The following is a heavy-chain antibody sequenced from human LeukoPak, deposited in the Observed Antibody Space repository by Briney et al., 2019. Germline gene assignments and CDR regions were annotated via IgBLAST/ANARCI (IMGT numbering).Heavy chain of an antibody. CDR3: ACGTHDYYYYSMDV. J-gene: IGHJ6*03. CDR1: GFTFDDYD. CDR2: ISWNSGSI. V-gene: IGHV3-9*01. Sequence: PGGSLRLSCAASGFTFDDYDMHWVRQAPGKGLEWVSGISWNSGSIGYADSVKGRFTISRDNAKNSLYLQMNSLRAEDTALYYCACGTHDYYYYSMDVWGKGTTVTISS.